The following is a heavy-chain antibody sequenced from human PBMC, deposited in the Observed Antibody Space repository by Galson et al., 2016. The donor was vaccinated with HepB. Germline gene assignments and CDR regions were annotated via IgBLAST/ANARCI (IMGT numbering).Heavy chain of an antibody. Sequence: SLRLSCAASGFTFNFYLMSWVRQAPGKGLEWVANINQDGSEKSYMDSVKGRFTISRDNAKNSLYLQMNSLRAEDTAVYYWAKNFGDYVGDTFDMWGQGTMVTVSS. V-gene: IGHV3-7*01. CDR2: INQDGSEK. J-gene: IGHJ3*02. D-gene: IGHD4-17*01. CDR3: AKNFGDYVGDTFDM. CDR1: GFTFNFYL.